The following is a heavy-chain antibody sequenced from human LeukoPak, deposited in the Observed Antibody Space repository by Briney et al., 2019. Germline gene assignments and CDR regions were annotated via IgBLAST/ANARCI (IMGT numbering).Heavy chain of an antibody. CDR1: GFTSSSYA. Sequence: GGSLRLSCADSGFTSSSYAMSWVRQAPGKGLEWVSAISGSGGNTYYAVSVKGRFTISRDNSKNTLYLQMNSLRAEDTAVYYCAKGWYFDLWGRGTLVTVSS. CDR3: AKGWYFDL. CDR2: ISGSGGNT. J-gene: IGHJ2*01. V-gene: IGHV3-23*01.